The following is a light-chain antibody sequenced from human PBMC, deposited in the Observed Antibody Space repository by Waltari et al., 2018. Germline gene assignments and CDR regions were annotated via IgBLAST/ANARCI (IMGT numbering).Light chain of an antibody. CDR3: QLYGTSRYT. J-gene: IGKJ2*01. CDR2: GAS. Sequence: EIVLTQSPGTLSLSPGQRATLSCRASQSVDTSYLAWDQQKPGQAPRLLNYGASRRATGSPYKFSGSGSGTDFTLPISRLEPEDFGVYYCQLYGTSRYTFGQGTKLEIK. CDR1: QSVDTSY. V-gene: IGKV3-20*01.